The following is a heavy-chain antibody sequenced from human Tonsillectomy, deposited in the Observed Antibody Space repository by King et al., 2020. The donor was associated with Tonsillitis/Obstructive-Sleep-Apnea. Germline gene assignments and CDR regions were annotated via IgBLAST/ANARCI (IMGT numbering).Heavy chain of an antibody. CDR3: ARDHGVKYSYYYMDV. CDR2: IYPSGGST. D-gene: IGHD3-3*01. Sequence: VQLVESGAEVKKPGASVKVSCRASGYTFTSYYIHWVRQAPGQGLEWMGIIYPSGGSTNHAQKFQGRVTKTRDTSTNTVSMELSSLRSEDTAVYYCARDHGVKYSYYYMDVWGTGTTVTVSS. V-gene: IGHV1-46*01. CDR1: GYTFTSYY. J-gene: IGHJ6*03.